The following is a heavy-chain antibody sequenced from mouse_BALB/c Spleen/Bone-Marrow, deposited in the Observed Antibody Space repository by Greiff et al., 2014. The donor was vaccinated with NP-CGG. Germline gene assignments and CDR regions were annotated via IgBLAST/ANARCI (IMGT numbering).Heavy chain of an antibody. CDR3: ARRATTVVATDY. V-gene: IGHV1S81*02. CDR1: GYTFTSYW. D-gene: IGHD1-1*01. CDR2: INPSNGRA. J-gene: IGHJ2*01. Sequence: QVQLKESGAELVKPGASVKLSCKASGYTFTSYWMHWVKQRPGQGLEWIGEINPSNGRANYNEKFKSKATLTVDKSSSTAYMQLSSLTSEDSAVYYCARRATTVVATDYWGQDTTLTVSS.